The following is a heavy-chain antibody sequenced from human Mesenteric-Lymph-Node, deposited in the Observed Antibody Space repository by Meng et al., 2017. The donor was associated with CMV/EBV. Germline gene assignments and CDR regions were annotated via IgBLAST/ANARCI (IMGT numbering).Heavy chain of an antibody. D-gene: IGHD3-3*01. V-gene: IGHV3-48*04. J-gene: IGHJ4*02. CDR2: ISGSAAGI. Sequence: GGSLRLSCAASGFTFSSYWMSWVRQAPGKGLEWISHISGSAAGIDYADSVKGRFTISRDNAGNSLYLQMNSLRAEDTAVYYCARDIRMLEYRDFDYWGQGTLVTVSS. CDR1: GFTFSSYW. CDR3: ARDIRMLEYRDFDY.